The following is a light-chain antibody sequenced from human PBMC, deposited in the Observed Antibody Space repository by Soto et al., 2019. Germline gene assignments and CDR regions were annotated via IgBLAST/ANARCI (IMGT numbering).Light chain of an antibody. CDR2: GAS. Sequence: VMTQAPATLSVSPGERANLXCRDTKTLYNYMDWSQLKYGKVTRHLIYGASTRANDIPPRFSGSGSATAFTLPISSLQSEDFAEYHCQQYNNWPQTFGQGTKVDI. CDR1: KTLYNY. J-gene: IGKJ1*01. V-gene: IGKV3-15*01. CDR3: QQYNNWPQT.